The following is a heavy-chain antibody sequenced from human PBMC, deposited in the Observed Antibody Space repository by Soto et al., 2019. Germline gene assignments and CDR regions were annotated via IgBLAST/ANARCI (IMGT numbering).Heavy chain of an antibody. J-gene: IGHJ4*02. CDR3: DRHDYHDSSGSYSHFHY. V-gene: IGHV4-39*01. CDR2: IYSSENT. Sequence: SETLSLTCTVSGGSISSSSYYWGWIRQPPGKGLEWIGSIYSSENTYYSPSLKRRVAISVDTSKNQFSLRLSSVTAADTSVYYCDRHDYHDSSGSYSHFHYWGQGALVTVSS. D-gene: IGHD3-22*01. CDR1: GGSISSSSYY.